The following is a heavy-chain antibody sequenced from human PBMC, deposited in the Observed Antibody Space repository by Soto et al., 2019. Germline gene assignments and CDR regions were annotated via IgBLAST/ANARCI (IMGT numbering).Heavy chain of an antibody. D-gene: IGHD6-13*01. CDR1: GFTFSSYG. J-gene: IGHJ5*02. CDR2: IWYDGSNK. V-gene: IGHV3-33*01. Sequence: QVQLVESGGGVVQPGRSLRLSCAASGFTFSSYGMHWVRQAPGKGLEWVAVIWYDGSNKYYADSVKGRFTISRDNSKNTLYLQMNSLRAEGTAVYYCASDVLGFKAAAGRFDPWGQGTLVTVSS. CDR3: ASDVLGFKAAAGRFDP.